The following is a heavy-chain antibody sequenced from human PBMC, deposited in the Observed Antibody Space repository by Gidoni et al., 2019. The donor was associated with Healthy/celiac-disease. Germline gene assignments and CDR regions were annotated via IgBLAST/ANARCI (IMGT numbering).Heavy chain of an antibody. Sequence: QVQLVESGGGVVQPGRSLRLSCAASGFTFSSYAMHWVRQAPGKGLEWVAVISYDGSNKYYADSVKGRFTISRDNSKNTLYLQMNSLRAEDTAVYYCASPTMISTLDYWGQGTLVTVSS. CDR3: ASPTMISTLDY. V-gene: IGHV3-30*04. CDR1: GFTFSSYA. D-gene: IGHD3-22*01. CDR2: ISYDGSNK. J-gene: IGHJ4*02.